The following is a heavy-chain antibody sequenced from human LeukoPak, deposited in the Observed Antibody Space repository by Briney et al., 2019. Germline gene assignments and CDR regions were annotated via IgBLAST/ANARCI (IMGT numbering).Heavy chain of an antibody. D-gene: IGHD3-10*01. Sequence: HAASVKVSCKASGYTFTSYGISWVRQAPGQGLEWMGWISAYNGNTNYAQKPQGRVTMTTDTSTSTAYMELRSLRSDDTAVYYCARACLLWFGDEEPHYYYYGMDVWGQGTTVTVSS. CDR1: GYTFTSYG. J-gene: IGHJ6*02. CDR2: ISAYNGNT. V-gene: IGHV1-18*01. CDR3: ARACLLWFGDEEPHYYYYGMDV.